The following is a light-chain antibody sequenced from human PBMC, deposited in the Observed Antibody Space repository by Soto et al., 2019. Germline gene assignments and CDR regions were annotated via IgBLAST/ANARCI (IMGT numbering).Light chain of an antibody. Sequence: EVVMTQSPATLSVSPGERVTLSCRASVSVHRNLAWYQQKPGQGPSLLIYYASTRATGVPDRFTGSGSGTEFTLTISILQSEDFGVYHCQHYSNWPPTFGPGTKVEIK. CDR3: QHYSNWPPT. CDR2: YAS. CDR1: VSVHRN. V-gene: IGKV3-15*01. J-gene: IGKJ3*01.